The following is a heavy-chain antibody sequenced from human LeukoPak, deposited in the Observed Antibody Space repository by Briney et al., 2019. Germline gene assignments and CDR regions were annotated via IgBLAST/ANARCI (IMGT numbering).Heavy chain of an antibody. CDR3: ARGGNWKEKAFDI. V-gene: IGHV1-2*02. J-gene: IGHJ3*02. CDR1: GYSFTGYY. Sequence: GASVKVSCKTSGYSFTGYYMQWVRQAPGQGLEWMGCINPNSGVSHYAQKFQGRLTMTTDTSISTAYMEVSRLRSDDTAVYYCARGGNWKEKAFDIWGQGTMLTVSS. CDR2: INPNSGVS. D-gene: IGHD1-20*01.